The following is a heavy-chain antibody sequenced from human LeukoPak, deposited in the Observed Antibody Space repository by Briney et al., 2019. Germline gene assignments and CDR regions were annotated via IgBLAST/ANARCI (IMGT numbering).Heavy chain of an antibody. CDR2: ISSNGGST. CDR1: GFTFSSYA. CDR3: ARSSSTTNYYYGMDV. J-gene: IGHJ6*02. Sequence: GGSLRLSCAASGFTFSSYAMSWVRQAPGTGLEYVSAISSNGGSTYYANSVKGRFTISRDNSKNTLYLQMGSLRVEDMAVYYCARSSSTTNYYYGMDVWGQGTTVTVSS. D-gene: IGHD2-2*01. V-gene: IGHV3-64*01.